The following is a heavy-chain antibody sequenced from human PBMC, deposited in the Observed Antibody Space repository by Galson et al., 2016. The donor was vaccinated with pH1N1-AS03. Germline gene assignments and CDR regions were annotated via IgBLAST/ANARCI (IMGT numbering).Heavy chain of an antibody. J-gene: IGHJ4*02. CDR3: AKGSGYCSDATCYRFDR. Sequence: SLRLSCAASEFSFSRFAMAWVRQAPGKGLEWVSSIIGSGENTWYAESAKGRFTISRDNSKNTLYSQLNSLRAEDTALYYCAKGSGYCSDATCYRFDRWGQGTLVTVSS. D-gene: IGHD2-15*01. V-gene: IGHV3-23*01. CDR1: EFSFSRFA. CDR2: IIGSGENT.